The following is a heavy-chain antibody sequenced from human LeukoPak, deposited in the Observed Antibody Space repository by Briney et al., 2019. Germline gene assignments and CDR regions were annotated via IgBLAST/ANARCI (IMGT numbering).Heavy chain of an antibody. CDR3: ARDKGSGMLPFDY. V-gene: IGHV1-2*02. J-gene: IGHJ4*02. CDR1: GYTFTSYD. D-gene: IGHD1-1*01. Sequence: ASVKVSGKASGYTFTSYDINWVRQAPGQGPEWMGWFNPNSGDANYAQRFQGRVTMTRVTSISTAYMEMKGLTIDDTAVYYCARDKGSGMLPFDYWGQGTRVTVSS. CDR2: FNPNSGDA.